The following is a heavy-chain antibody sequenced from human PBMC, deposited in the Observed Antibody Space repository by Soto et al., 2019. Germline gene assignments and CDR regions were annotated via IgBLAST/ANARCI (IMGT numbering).Heavy chain of an antibody. Sequence: GGSLRLSCAASGFTFSSYSMNWVRQAPGKGLEWVSYISSSSSTIYYADSVKGRFTISRDNAKNSLYLQMNSLRDEDTAVYYCVRERMEVEVAATSYYYGMDVWGQGTTVTVSS. J-gene: IGHJ6*02. CDR3: VRERMEVEVAATSYYYGMDV. D-gene: IGHD2-15*01. CDR2: ISSSSSTI. CDR1: GFTFSSYS. V-gene: IGHV3-48*02.